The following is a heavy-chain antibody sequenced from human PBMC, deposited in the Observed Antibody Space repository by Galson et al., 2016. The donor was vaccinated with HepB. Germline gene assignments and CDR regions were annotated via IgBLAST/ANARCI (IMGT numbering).Heavy chain of an antibody. Sequence: TLSLTCTVSGGSISSGGYYWSWIRQHPGKGLEWIGYIYHLGNTYFNPSLKSRVTMSVDASKNQFSLKLSSVTAADTAVYYCARGGRKGLWGYYFDYWSQGTLVPVSS. CDR1: GGSISSGGYY. J-gene: IGHJ4*02. D-gene: IGHD5-18*01. V-gene: IGHV4-31*03. CDR2: IYHLGNT. CDR3: ARGGRKGLWGYYFDY.